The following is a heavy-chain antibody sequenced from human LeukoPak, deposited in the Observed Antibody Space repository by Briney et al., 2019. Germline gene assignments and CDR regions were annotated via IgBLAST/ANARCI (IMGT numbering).Heavy chain of an antibody. CDR2: ISGSGGST. J-gene: IGHJ6*02. V-gene: IGHV3-23*01. CDR1: GFTFSSYA. Sequence: GSLRLSCAASGFTFSSYAMSWVRQAPGKGLEWVSAISGSGGSTYYADSVKGRFTISRDNSKNTLYLQMNSLRAEDTAVYYCAKDLGYGWGYYYYGMDVWGQGTTVTVSS. D-gene: IGHD3-10*01. CDR3: AKDLGYGWGYYYYGMDV.